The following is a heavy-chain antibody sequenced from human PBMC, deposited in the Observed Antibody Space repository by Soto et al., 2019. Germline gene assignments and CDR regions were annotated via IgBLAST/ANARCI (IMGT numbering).Heavy chain of an antibody. Sequence: GGSLRLSCAASGFTFSSYSMNWVRQAPGKGLEWVSYISSSSSTIYYADSVKGRFTISRDNAKNSLYLQMNSLRDEDTAVYYCARELPDYSSSWWSFDYWGQGTLVTVSS. CDR1: GFTFSSYS. CDR2: ISSSSSTI. D-gene: IGHD6-13*01. V-gene: IGHV3-48*02. J-gene: IGHJ4*02. CDR3: ARELPDYSSSWWSFDY.